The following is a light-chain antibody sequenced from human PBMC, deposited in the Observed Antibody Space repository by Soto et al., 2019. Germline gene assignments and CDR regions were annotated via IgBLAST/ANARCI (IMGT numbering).Light chain of an antibody. Sequence: EIVLTQSPATLSLSPGERATLSCRASQSVSSCLAWYQQKPGQAPRLLIYDASNRATGIPARFSGSGSGTDFTLTISCLEPEDLAVYYCQQQATVGPGTKVDIK. CDR2: DAS. CDR1: QSVSSC. V-gene: IGKV3-11*01. CDR3: QQQAT. J-gene: IGKJ3*01.